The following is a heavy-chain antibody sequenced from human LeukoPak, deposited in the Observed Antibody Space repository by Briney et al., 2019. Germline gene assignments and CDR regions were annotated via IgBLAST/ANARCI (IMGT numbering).Heavy chain of an antibody. V-gene: IGHV3-30-3*01. CDR1: GFTFSSYA. D-gene: IGHD2-2*01. Sequence: GGSLRLSCAASGFTFSSYAMHWVRQAPGKGLEWVAVISYDGSNKYYADSVKGRFTISRDNAKNSLYLQMNSLRAKDTAVYYCARDLGYCSSTSCYYYGMDVWGQGTTVTVSS. CDR3: ARDLGYCSSTSCYYYGMDV. CDR2: ISYDGSNK. J-gene: IGHJ6*02.